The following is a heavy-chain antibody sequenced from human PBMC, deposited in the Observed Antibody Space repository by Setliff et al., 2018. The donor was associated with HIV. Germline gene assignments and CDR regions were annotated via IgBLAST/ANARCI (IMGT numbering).Heavy chain of an antibody. V-gene: IGHV4-39*01. CDR3: ARPTTGVGGGAAFDI. Sequence: SETLSLTCTVSGGSISSSSHYWGWIRQPPGKGLEWIGSKYYSGSTYYNPSLKSRVTISVDTSKNQFSLKLSSVTAADTAVYYCARPTTGVGGGAAFDIWGQGTMVTVSS. J-gene: IGHJ3*02. CDR2: KYYSGST. D-gene: IGHD2-8*01. CDR1: GGSISSSSHY.